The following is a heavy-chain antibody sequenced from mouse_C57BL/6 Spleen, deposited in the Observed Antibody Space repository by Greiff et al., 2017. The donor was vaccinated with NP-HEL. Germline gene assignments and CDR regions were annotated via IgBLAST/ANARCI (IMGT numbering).Heavy chain of an antibody. D-gene: IGHD4-1*01. J-gene: IGHJ2*01. CDR2: IYPGDGDT. CDR3: AREETGTLGYYFDY. CDR1: GYAFSSYW. V-gene: IGHV1-80*01. Sequence: QVQLQQSGAELGKPGASVKISCKASGYAFSSYWVNWVKQRPGKGLEWIGQIYPGDGDTNYNGKFKGKATLTADKSSSTAYMQLSSLTSEDSAVYFCAREETGTLGYYFDYWGQGTTLTVSS.